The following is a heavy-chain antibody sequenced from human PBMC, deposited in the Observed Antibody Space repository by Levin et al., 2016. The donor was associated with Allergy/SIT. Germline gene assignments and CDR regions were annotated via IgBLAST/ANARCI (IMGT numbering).Heavy chain of an antibody. CDR2: INPHSGDT. V-gene: IGHV1-2*02. CDR1: GYTFTDYY. D-gene: IGHD3-10*01. J-gene: IGHJ2*01. CDR3: ARRARGPAYFDL. Sequence: ASVKVSCKASGYTFTDYYLHWIRQAPGQGLEWMGWINPHSGDTNYAQKFQGRVTLTRDTSISTAYMELSSLTSDDTAVFYCARRARGPAYFDLWGRGTLVTVSS.